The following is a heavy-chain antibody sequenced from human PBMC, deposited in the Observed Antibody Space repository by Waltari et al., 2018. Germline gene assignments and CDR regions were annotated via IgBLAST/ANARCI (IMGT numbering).Heavy chain of an antibody. Sequence: EVQLVESGGGLVQPGGSLRLSCAAAGITFNTHWMHWVRQAPGKGLVWVSRINSEGSSTSYADSVKGRFTISRENAKNTLYLEMKSLRAEDTAVYYCAAPGGNDLEYLQRWGQGTLVTVSS. V-gene: IGHV3-74*01. CDR1: GITFNTHW. D-gene: IGHD2-15*01. CDR3: AAPGGNDLEYLQR. J-gene: IGHJ1*01. CDR2: INSEGSST.